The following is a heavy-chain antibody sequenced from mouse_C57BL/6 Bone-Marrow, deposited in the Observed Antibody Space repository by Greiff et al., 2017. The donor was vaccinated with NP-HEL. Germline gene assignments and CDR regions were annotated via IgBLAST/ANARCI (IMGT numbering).Heavy chain of an antibody. CDR2: IYPRSGNT. CDR1: GYTFTSYG. CDR3: ARLCSNYFAY. J-gene: IGHJ3*01. V-gene: IGHV1-81*01. Sequence: LVESRAELARPGASVKLSCKASGYTFTSYGISWVKQRTGQGLEWIGEIYPRSGNTYYNEKFKGKATLTADKSSSTACMELRSLTSEDSAVYFCARLCSNYFAYWGQGTLVTVSA. D-gene: IGHD2-5*01.